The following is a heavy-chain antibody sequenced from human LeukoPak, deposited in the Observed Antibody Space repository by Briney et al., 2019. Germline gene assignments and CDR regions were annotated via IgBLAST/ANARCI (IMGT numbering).Heavy chain of an antibody. Sequence: GRSLRLSCAASGFTFDDYAMHWVRQAPGKGLKWVSGISWNSGSIGYAGSVKGRFTISRDNAKNSLYLQMNSLRAEDTALYYCAKDRQWELLNGMDVWGQGTTVTVSS. D-gene: IGHD1-26*01. J-gene: IGHJ6*02. V-gene: IGHV3-9*01. CDR2: ISWNSGSI. CDR1: GFTFDDYA. CDR3: AKDRQWELLNGMDV.